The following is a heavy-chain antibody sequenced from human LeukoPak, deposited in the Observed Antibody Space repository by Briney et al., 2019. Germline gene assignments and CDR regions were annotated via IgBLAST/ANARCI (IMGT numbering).Heavy chain of an antibody. CDR3: ALTRYTNMWSDTSYFYMDV. V-gene: IGHV1-69*04. CDR1: GGTFSKAA. J-gene: IGHJ6*03. Sequence: SVKVSCRASGGTFSKAAITWVRQAPGQGLEWMGRSIPMIGIGSYAQHFQGRITVSADKSTNTAYMELTSLRSEDTAVYYCALTRYTNMWSDTSYFYMDVWGKGTSVIVSS. D-gene: IGHD2-21*01. CDR2: SIPMIGIG.